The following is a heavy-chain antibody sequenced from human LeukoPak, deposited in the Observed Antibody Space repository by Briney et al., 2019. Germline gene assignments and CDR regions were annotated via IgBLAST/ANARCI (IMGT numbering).Heavy chain of an antibody. Sequence: SETLSLTCTVSGGSISSGDYYWSWIRQPPGKGLEWIGYIYYSGSTYYNPSLKSRVTISVDTSKNQFSLKLSSVTAADTAVYYCARGYYYDSSGYLAKGSWYFDLWGRGTLVTVSS. CDR3: ARGYYYDSSGYLAKGSWYFDL. V-gene: IGHV4-30-4*01. CDR1: GGSISSGDYY. J-gene: IGHJ2*01. CDR2: IYYSGST. D-gene: IGHD3-22*01.